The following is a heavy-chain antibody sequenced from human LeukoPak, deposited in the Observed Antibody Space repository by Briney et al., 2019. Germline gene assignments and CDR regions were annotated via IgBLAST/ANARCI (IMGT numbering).Heavy chain of an antibody. Sequence: GRSLRLSCAASGFTFSSYGMHWVRQAPGKGLEWVAVIWYDGSNKYYADYVKGRFTISRNNSKNTLYLQMNSLRAEDTAVYYCAKAGAVTYMDVWGKGTTVTVSS. V-gene: IGHV3-33*06. CDR2: IWYDGSNK. J-gene: IGHJ6*03. CDR3: AKAGAVTYMDV. CDR1: GFTFSSYG. D-gene: IGHD6-19*01.